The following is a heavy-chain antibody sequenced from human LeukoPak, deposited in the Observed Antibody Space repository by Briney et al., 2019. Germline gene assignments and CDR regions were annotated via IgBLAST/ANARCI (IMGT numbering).Heavy chain of an antibody. CDR2: VRSKASSYAT. D-gene: IGHD1-1*01. J-gene: IGHJ4*02. CDR1: GFTFSGST. Sequence: PGGSLRLSCAASGFTFSGSTMYWVRQASGKGLEWVGRVRSKASSYATAHAASLKGRFTISRDDSKNTGYLQMNSLETEDTAVYYCAVRTAGTPAVDSWGQGALVTVSS. V-gene: IGHV3-73*01. CDR3: AVRTAGTPAVDS.